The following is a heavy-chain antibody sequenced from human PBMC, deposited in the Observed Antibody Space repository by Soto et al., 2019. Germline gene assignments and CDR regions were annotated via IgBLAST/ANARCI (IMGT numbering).Heavy chain of an antibody. D-gene: IGHD6-19*01. Sequence: SETLSLTCTVSGDSVSSGGYHWSWIRQPPGKGLEWIGYIYSSGSTNYNSSLKSRVTISRDTSKNQISLKVASVTAADTAGYYCARGFSSVSMDAWGQGTTVTVSS. CDR2: IYSSGST. J-gene: IGHJ6*02. CDR3: ARGFSSVSMDA. CDR1: GDSVSSGGYH. V-gene: IGHV4-61*08.